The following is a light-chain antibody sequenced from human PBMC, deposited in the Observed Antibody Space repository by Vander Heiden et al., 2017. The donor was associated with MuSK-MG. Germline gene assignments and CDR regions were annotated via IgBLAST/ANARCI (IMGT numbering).Light chain of an antibody. Sequence: SYELTQPPSVSVSPGETARITCSGDKLGNKYGFWYQQKSGQSPVLVIFKDVKRPSGISERFSGSNYGNTATLTLSGTQAMDEADYYCQTWDSDTAVFGGGTRLTVL. J-gene: IGLJ2*01. CDR3: QTWDSDTAV. CDR1: KLGNKY. CDR2: KDV. V-gene: IGLV3-1*01.